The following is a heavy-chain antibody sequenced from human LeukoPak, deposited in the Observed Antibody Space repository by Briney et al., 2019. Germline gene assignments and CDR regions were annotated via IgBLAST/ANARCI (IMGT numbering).Heavy chain of an antibody. CDR1: GYTLTELS. J-gene: IGHJ4*02. CDR3: ARVDCSGGSCREYFDY. Sequence: VASVKVSCKVSGYTLTELSMHWVRQAPGQGLEWMGIINPSGGSTSYAQKFQGRVTMTRDMSTSTVYMELSSLRSEDTAVYYCARVDCSGGSCREYFDYWGQGTLVTVSS. V-gene: IGHV1-46*01. CDR2: INPSGGST. D-gene: IGHD2-15*01.